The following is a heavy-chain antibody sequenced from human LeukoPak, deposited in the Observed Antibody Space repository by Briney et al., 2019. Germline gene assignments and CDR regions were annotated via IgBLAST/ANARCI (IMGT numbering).Heavy chain of an antibody. V-gene: IGHV3-48*03. CDR3: ARTNPVYGDYDY. J-gene: IGHJ4*02. D-gene: IGHD4-17*01. CDR1: GFTFSSYE. CDR2: ISSSGSII. Sequence: GGSLRLSCAASGFTFSSYEMNWVRQAPGKGLEWVSYISSSGSIIYYADSVKGRFTISRDLARNTLLLQMHSLRADDTAVHYCARTNPVYGDYDYWGQGTLVTVSS.